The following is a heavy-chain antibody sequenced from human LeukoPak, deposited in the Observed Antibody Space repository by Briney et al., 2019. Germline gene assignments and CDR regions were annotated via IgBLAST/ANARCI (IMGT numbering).Heavy chain of an antibody. J-gene: IGHJ4*02. V-gene: IGHV4-59*08. CDR3: ARQKWLRSDFDY. Sequence: PSETLSLTCTVSGGSISSYYWGWIRQPPGKGLEWIGYIYYSGSTNYNPSLKSRVTISVDTSKNQFSLKLSSVTAADTAVYYCARQKWLRSDFDYWGQGTLVTVSS. CDR2: IYYSGST. D-gene: IGHD5-12*01. CDR1: GGSISSYY.